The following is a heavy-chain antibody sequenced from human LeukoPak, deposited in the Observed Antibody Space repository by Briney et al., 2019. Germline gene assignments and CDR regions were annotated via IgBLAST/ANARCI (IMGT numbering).Heavy chain of an antibody. CDR3: ARSFGYSSSYPLNDY. V-gene: IGHV4-4*07. J-gene: IGHJ4*02. CDR2: IYTSGST. CDR1: GGSISSYY. Sequence: PSETLSLTCTVSGGSISSYYWSWIRQPAGKGLEWIGRIYTSGSTNYNPSLKSRVTMSVDTSKNQFSLKLSSVTAADTAVYYCARSFGYSSSYPLNDYWGQGTLVTVSS. D-gene: IGHD6-13*01.